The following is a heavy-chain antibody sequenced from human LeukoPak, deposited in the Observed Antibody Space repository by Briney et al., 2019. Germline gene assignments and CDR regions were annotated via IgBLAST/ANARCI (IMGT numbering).Heavy chain of an antibody. Sequence: ASETLSLTCTVSGDSISSYYWSWIRQPPGKGLEWIGYIYYRGSTTYNPSLKSRVTISVDTSKNQFSLKLISVTAADPAVYYCGGGGGYSSGLDYWGQGTLVSVSS. CDR1: GDSISSYY. CDR2: IYYRGST. CDR3: GGGGGYSSGLDY. J-gene: IGHJ4*02. V-gene: IGHV4-59*01. D-gene: IGHD6-19*01.